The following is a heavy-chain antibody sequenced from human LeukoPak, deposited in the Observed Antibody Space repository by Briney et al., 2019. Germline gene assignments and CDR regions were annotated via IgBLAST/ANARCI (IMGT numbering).Heavy chain of an antibody. CDR2: IYYISNT. CDR3: ARTQSQSGSYRYYSGY. CDR1: GASVGSAGYY. V-gene: IGHV4-61*08. D-gene: IGHD1-26*01. J-gene: IGHJ4*02. Sequence: EASETLSLTCTVSGASVGSAGYYWSWIRQPPGGGLEWIGYIYYISNTNYNPSLKSRVTMSVDPSKNQFSLKLNSVTAADTAVYYCARTQSQSGSYRYYSGYWGQGTLVTVSS.